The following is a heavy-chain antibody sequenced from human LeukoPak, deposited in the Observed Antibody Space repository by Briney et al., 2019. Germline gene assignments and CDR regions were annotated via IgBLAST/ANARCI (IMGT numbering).Heavy chain of an antibody. V-gene: IGHV3-21*01. J-gene: IGHJ4*02. CDR3: ARGNDILTGPFDY. D-gene: IGHD3-9*01. CDR1: GFTFSSYS. CDR2: ISSSSSYI. Sequence: PGGSLRLSCAASGFTFSSYSMNWVRQAPGKGLEWVSSISSSSSYIYYADSVKGRFTISRDNAKNSLYLQMNSLRAEDTAVYYCARGNDILTGPFDYWGQGTLVTVSS.